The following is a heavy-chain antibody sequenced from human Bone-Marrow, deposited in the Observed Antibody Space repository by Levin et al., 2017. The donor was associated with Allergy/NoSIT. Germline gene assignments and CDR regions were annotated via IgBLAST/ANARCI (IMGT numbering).Heavy chain of an antibody. J-gene: IGHJ4*02. CDR3: TRDFSGWHYVDY. V-gene: IGHV1-2*06. CDR1: GYTFTAYY. D-gene: IGHD6-19*01. Sequence: GESLKISCKTSGYTFTAYYIHWVRQARGQGLEWVGRIDPNTDVADYGQKFRGRVTMTKDTSINTAYMELSRLRFDDTAVYYCTRDFSGWHYVDYWGQGTPVKVSS. CDR2: IDPNTDVA.